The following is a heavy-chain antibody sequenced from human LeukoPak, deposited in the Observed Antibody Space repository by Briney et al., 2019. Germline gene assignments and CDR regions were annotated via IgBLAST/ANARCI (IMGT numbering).Heavy chain of an antibody. CDR3: ARPLVAATLFDY. CDR1: GFTFSSYA. D-gene: IGHD2-15*01. J-gene: IGHJ4*01. CDR2: ISYDGSNK. V-gene: IGHV3-30*04. Sequence: GRSLRLSCAASGFTFSSYAMHWVRQAPGKGLEWVAVISYDGSNKYYADSVKGRFTISRDNSKNTLYLQMNSLRAEDTAVYYCARPLVAATLFDYWGQEPWSPSPQ.